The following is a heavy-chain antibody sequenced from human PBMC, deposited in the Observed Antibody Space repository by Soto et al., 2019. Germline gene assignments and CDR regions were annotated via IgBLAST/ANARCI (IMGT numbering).Heavy chain of an antibody. D-gene: IGHD4-4*01. CDR1: GGSISSGGYY. J-gene: IGHJ4*02. CDR2: IYYSGSP. Sequence: QVQLQESGPGLVKPSQTLSLTCTVSGGSISSGGYYWRWIRQHPGKGLEWIGYIYYSGSPYYDPSLKSRVTRSVDTSKNQFSLKLSSVTAADTAVYYCARGSFLDDYSNQDLIDYWGQGTLVTVSS. V-gene: IGHV4-31*03. CDR3: ARGSFLDDYSNQDLIDY.